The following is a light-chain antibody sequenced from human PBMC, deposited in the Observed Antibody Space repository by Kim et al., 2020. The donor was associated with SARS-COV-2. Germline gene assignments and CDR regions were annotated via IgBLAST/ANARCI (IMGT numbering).Light chain of an antibody. J-gene: IGLJ2*01. Sequence: VDLGQTVRITCQGDSLRSYYASWYQQKPGQAPVLVIYGKNNRPSGIPDRFSGSSSGNTASLTITGAQAEDEADYYCNSRDSSGPVVFGGGTKLTVL. CDR2: GKN. CDR3: NSRDSSGPVV. V-gene: IGLV3-19*01. CDR1: SLRSYY.